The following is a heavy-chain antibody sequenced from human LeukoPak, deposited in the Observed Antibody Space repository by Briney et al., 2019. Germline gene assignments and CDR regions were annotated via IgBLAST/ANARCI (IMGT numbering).Heavy chain of an antibody. V-gene: IGHV1-69*04. CDR3: ARVEYCSGGSCYSVRGY. CDR2: IIPILGIA. CDR1: GGTLSSYA. D-gene: IGHD2-15*01. Sequence: GASVKFSCKASGGTLSSYAISWVRQAPGQGLDWMGRIIPILGIANYAQKFQGRVTITADKSTSTAYMELSSLRSEDTAVYYCARVEYCSGGSCYSVRGYWGQGTLVTVSS. J-gene: IGHJ4*02.